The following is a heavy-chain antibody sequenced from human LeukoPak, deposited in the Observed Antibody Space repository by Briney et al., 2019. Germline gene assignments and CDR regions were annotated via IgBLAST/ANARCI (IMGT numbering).Heavy chain of an antibody. CDR2: IYPGDSDS. J-gene: IGHJ3*02. Sequence: GESLKISCKSSGYTFTNYWIAWVRQLPGKGLELMGIIYPGDSDSRYSPSFQGQVTISADNSISTAYLQWSSLKASDTAMYYCARRRAASGIPDTFDIWGQGTMVTVSS. CDR3: ARRRAASGIPDTFDI. V-gene: IGHV5-51*01. CDR1: GYTFTNYW. D-gene: IGHD6-25*01.